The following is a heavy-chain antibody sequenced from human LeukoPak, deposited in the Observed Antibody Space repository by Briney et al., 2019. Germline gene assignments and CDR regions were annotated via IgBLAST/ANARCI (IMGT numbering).Heavy chain of an antibody. CDR2: INPNSGGT. V-gene: IGHV1-2*02. CDR1: GYTFTGYY. Sequence: ASVKVSCKASGYTFTGYYMHWVRQAPGQGLEWMGWINPNSGGTNYAQKFQGRVTMTRDTSISTAYMELSRLRSDDTAVYYCARPYYDFWSGTYDAFDIWGQGTMVTVSS. J-gene: IGHJ3*02. D-gene: IGHD3-3*01. CDR3: ARPYYDFWSGTYDAFDI.